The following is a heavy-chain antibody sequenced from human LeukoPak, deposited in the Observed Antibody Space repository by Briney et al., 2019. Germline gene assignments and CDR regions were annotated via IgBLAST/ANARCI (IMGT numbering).Heavy chain of an antibody. V-gene: IGHV4-4*07. CDR2: VHTSGST. D-gene: IGHD6-19*01. CDR1: GGSISSYY. Sequence: SETLSLTCTVSGGSISSYYWSWIRQPAGKGLDWIGRVHTSGSTDYNPSLRSRVTMSVDTSKNQFSLKLTSVTAADTAVYYCARVIGDIAVSGTSWFDPWGQGTLVTVSS. J-gene: IGHJ5*02. CDR3: ARVIGDIAVSGTSWFDP.